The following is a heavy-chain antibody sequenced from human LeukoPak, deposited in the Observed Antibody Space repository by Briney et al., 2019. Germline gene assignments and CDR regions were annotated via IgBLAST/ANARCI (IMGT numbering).Heavy chain of an antibody. J-gene: IGHJ3*02. Sequence: SETLSLTCTVSGYSIGNGYFWGWIRQPPGKGLEWIGNIYRTGTTFNNPSLQSRLSMSVDTSKNTFSLNLKSVTAADTAVYYCARESRVYTLRAFDIWGQGTMVIVSS. CDR3: ARESRVYTLRAFDI. CDR2: IYRTGTT. D-gene: IGHD2-2*02. V-gene: IGHV4-38-2*02. CDR1: GYSIGNGYF.